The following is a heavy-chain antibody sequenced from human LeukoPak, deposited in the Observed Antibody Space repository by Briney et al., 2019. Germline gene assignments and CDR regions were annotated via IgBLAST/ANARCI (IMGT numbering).Heavy chain of an antibody. V-gene: IGHV1-8*01. D-gene: IGHD3-3*01. CDR2: MNPNSGNT. CDR3: ARGVDPMRPYYDFWSGYYRGVYYYYGMDV. Sequence: ASVKVSCKASGYTFTSYDINWVRQATGQGLEWMGWMNPNSGNTGYAQKFQGRVTMTRNTSISTAYMELSSLRSEDTAVYYYARGVDPMRPYYDFWSGYYRGVYYYYGMDVWGQGTTVTVSS. CDR1: GYTFTSYD. J-gene: IGHJ6*02.